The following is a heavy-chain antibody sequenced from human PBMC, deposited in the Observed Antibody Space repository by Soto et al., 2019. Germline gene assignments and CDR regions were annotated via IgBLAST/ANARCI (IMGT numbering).Heavy chain of an antibody. V-gene: IGHV3-9*01. D-gene: IGHD3-22*01. CDR1: GFNFEDHA. J-gene: IGHJ6*02. CDR2: ISRNSGRV. Sequence: GGSLRLSCAATGFNFEDHAIHWVRQFPGKGLEWVSGISRNSGRVDYANSVKGRFTVSRHNAEKFVYLEMNGLRAEDTALYYCVNSSAYDANYSGLDVWAQGTTVTVS. CDR3: VNSSAYDANYSGLDV.